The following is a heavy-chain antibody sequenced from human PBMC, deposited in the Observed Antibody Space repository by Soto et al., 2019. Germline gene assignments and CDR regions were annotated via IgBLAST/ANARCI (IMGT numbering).Heavy chain of an antibody. CDR2: ISAYNGNT. Sequence: GASVKVSCKASGYTFTSYGISWVRQAPGQGLEWMGWISAYNGNTNYAQKLQGRVTMTSDTSTSTAYMELRSLRSDDTAVYYCARGTLRGYRYGRLDYWGQGTLVTVSS. V-gene: IGHV1-18*01. D-gene: IGHD5-18*01. CDR3: ARGTLRGYRYGRLDY. J-gene: IGHJ4*02. CDR1: GYTFTSYG.